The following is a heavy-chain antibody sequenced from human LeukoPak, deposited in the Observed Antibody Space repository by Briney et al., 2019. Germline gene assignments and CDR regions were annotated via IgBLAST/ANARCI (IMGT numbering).Heavy chain of an antibody. J-gene: IGHJ4*02. CDR2: INPSGGST. D-gene: IGHD2-15*01. CDR3: ARVGYCSGDSCYNDY. CDR1: GYTFTSYY. V-gene: IGHV1-46*01. Sequence: ASVKVSCKASGYTFTSYYMHWVRQAPGQGREWMGIINPSGGSTSYAQKFQGRVTMTRDTSTSTVYMELSSLRSEDTAVYYCARVGYCSGDSCYNDYWGQGTLVTVSS.